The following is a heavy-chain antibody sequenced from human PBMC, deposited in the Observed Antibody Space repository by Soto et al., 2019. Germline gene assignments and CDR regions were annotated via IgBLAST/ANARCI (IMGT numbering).Heavy chain of an antibody. CDR2: IWYDGSNK. J-gene: IGHJ4*02. Sequence: QVQLVESGGGVVQPGRSLRLSCAASGFTFSSYGMHWVRQAPGKGLEWVAVIWYDGSNKYYADSVKGRFTISRDNSKNTLYLQMNSLRAEDTAVYYCARQVGYSYGTGDYWGQGTLFTVSS. CDR3: ARQVGYSYGTGDY. CDR1: GFTFSSYG. D-gene: IGHD5-18*01. V-gene: IGHV3-33*01.